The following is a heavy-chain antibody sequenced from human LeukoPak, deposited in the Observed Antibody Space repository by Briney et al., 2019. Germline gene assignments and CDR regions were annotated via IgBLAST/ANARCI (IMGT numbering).Heavy chain of an antibody. CDR1: GGTFSSYA. Sequence: GASVKVSCKASGGTFSSYAISWVRQAPGQGLEWMGGIIPIFGTANYAQKFQGRVTITADESTSTAYMELSSLRSEDTAVYYCARDRLLSQWLYYYMDVWGKGTTVTVSS. J-gene: IGHJ6*03. CDR3: ARDRLLSQWLYYYMDV. V-gene: IGHV1-69*13. D-gene: IGHD2-21*02. CDR2: IIPIFGTA.